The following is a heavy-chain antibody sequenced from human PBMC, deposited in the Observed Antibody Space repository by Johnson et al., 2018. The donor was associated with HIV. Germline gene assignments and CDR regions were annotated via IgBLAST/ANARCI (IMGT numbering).Heavy chain of an antibody. CDR1: GFTVSSNY. J-gene: IGHJ3*02. D-gene: IGHD4-17*01. V-gene: IGHV3-23*01. Sequence: VQLLESGGGLVQPGGSLRLSCAASGFTVSSNYISWVRQAPGKGLEWVSAISGSGGSTYYADSVKGRFTISRDNSKNTLYLQMNSLRAEDTAVYYCARGEGDYGDNDAFDIWGQGTVVTVSS. CDR3: ARGEGDYGDNDAFDI. CDR2: ISGSGGST.